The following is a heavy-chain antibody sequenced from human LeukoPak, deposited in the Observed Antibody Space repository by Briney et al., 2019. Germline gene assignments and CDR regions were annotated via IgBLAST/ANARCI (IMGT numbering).Heavy chain of an antibody. CDR1: GYTFPGYY. CDR3: ARDLFGGIAVASLDY. D-gene: IGHD6-19*01. CDR2: INPNSGGT. J-gene: IGHJ4*02. Sequence: ASAKVSCKASGYTFPGYYMYWVRQAPGQGLEWMGWINPNSGGTNYAQKFQGRVTMTRDTSISTAYMELSRLRSDDTAVYYCARDLFGGIAVASLDYWGQGTLVTVSS. V-gene: IGHV1-2*02.